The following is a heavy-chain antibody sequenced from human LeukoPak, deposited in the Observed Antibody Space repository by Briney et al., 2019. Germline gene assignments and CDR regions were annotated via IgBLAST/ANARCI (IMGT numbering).Heavy chain of an antibody. V-gene: IGHV3-66*01. CDR2: IYSGGST. Sequence: PGGSLRLSCAASGFSVSRNYMTWVRQAPGEGLEWVSLIYSGGSTSYADSVKGRFTISRDNSKNTLYLQMNGLRAEDTAVYYCSRKTDHQTGGDYWGQGTLVTVSS. CDR1: GFSVSRNY. CDR3: SRKTDHQTGGDY. J-gene: IGHJ4*02. D-gene: IGHD1-1*01.